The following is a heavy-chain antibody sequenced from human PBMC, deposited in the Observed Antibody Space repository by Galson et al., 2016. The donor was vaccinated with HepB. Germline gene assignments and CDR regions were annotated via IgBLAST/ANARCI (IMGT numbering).Heavy chain of an antibody. J-gene: IGHJ6*03. CDR3: AKGGRRYDSSGYGYYYYIDV. CDR1: GFTFRSYA. Sequence: SLRLSCAASGFTFRSYAMSWVRQAPGKGLEWVSAINSGGGSTYYGDSVKGQFTISRDNSKNTLYLQMNSLRAEDTAVYYCAKGGRRYDSSGYGYYYYIDVWGKGTTVTVSS. CDR2: INSGGGST. D-gene: IGHD3-22*01. V-gene: IGHV3-23*01.